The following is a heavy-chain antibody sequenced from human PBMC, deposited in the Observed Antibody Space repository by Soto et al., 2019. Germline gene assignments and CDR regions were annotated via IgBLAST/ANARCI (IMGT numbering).Heavy chain of an antibody. CDR3: ARAGDGTPAAY. V-gene: IGHV4-34*01. CDR1: GGSFSGYY. D-gene: IGHD3-16*01. J-gene: IGHJ4*02. Sequence: SETLSLTCAVYGGSFSGYYWSWIRQPPGKGLEWIGEINHSGSTNYNPSLKSRVTISVDTSKNQFSLKLNPVTAADTAVYYCARAGDGTPAAYWGQGTLVTVSS. CDR2: INHSGST.